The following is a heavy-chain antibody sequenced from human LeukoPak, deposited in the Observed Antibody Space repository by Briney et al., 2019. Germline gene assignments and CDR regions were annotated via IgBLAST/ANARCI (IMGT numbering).Heavy chain of an antibody. V-gene: IGHV3-30*02. CDR1: GFTFSSYG. CDR2: IRYDGSNK. Sequence: GGSLRLSCAASGFTFSSYGMHWVRQAPGKGLEWVAFIRYDGSNKYYADSVKGRFTISRDNSKNTLYLQMNSLRPEDTAVYYCAKVRVGTAHFDYWGQGTLVTVSS. D-gene: IGHD2-15*01. CDR3: AKVRVGTAHFDY. J-gene: IGHJ4*02.